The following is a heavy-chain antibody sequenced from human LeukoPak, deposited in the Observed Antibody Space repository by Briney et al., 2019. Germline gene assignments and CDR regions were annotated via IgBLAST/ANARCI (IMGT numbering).Heavy chain of an antibody. V-gene: IGHV3-30*18. CDR3: SKKLVYSSTSSFFRRYYYYGMDV. CDR1: GFTFSSYG. Sequence: GGSLRLSCAASGFTFSSYGMHWVRQAPGKGLEWVAVISYDGSNKYYADSVKGRFTISRDNSKNTLYLQMNSLRAEDTAVYYCSKKLVYSSTSSFFRRYYYYGMDVWGQGTTVTVSS. CDR2: ISYDGSNK. D-gene: IGHD6-6*01. J-gene: IGHJ6*02.